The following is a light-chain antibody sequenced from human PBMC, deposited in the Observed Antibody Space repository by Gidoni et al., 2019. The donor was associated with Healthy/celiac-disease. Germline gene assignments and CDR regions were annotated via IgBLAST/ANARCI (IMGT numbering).Light chain of an antibody. CDR2: AAS. CDR3: QKDRR. V-gene: IGKV1-27*01. CDR1: QGISNY. J-gene: IGKJ1*01. Sequence: DIQMTQSPSSLSASVGDRVTITCRASQGISNYLAWYQQKPGKVPKLLIYAASTLQSGVPSRFSGSGSGTDFTRTISSLQPEDVATYYCQKDRRFGQGTKVEIK.